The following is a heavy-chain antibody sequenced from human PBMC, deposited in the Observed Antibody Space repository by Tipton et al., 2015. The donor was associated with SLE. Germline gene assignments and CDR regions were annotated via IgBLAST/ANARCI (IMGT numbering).Heavy chain of an antibody. Sequence: SLRLSCAASGFTFSSYGMHWVRQAPGKGLEWVAVIWYDGSNKYYADSVKGRFTTSRDNSKNTLYLQMNGLRAEDTAVYYCARVLTPYYGMDVWGQGTTVTVSS. J-gene: IGHJ6*02. CDR1: GFTFSSYG. D-gene: IGHD3-9*01. CDR2: IWYDGSNK. V-gene: IGHV3-33*01. CDR3: ARVLTPYYGMDV.